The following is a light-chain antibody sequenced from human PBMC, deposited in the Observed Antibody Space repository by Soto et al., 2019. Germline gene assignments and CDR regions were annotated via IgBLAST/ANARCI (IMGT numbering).Light chain of an antibody. J-gene: IGLJ1*01. CDR1: SSDVGGYNY. Sequence: QSALTQPPSASGSPGQSVTISCTGTSSDVGGYNYVSWYQQHPGRAPKLMIFEVNKRPSGVPDRFSGSKSGNTASLTVSGLQAADEADYYCSSYAGSNIYVFGTGTKVTVL. V-gene: IGLV2-8*01. CDR2: EVN. CDR3: SSYAGSNIYV.